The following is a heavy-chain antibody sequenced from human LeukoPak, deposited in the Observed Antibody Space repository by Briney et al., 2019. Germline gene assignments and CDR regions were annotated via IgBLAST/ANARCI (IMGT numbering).Heavy chain of an antibody. CDR3: ARAPAGQPYYYMDV. CDR2: MYYSGST. D-gene: IGHD2-2*01. J-gene: IGHJ6*03. V-gene: IGHV4-59*01. CDR1: GGAITNYY. Sequence: SETLSLTCTVSGGAITNYYWSWIRRPPGKGLEWIGYMYYSGSTNYNPSLKSRVTMSVDTSNNQISLKMTSLTAADTAVYYCARAPAGQPYYYMDVRGKGTTVTVSS.